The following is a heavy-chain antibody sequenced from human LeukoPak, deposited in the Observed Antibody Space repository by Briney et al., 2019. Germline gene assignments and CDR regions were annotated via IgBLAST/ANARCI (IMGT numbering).Heavy chain of an antibody. J-gene: IGHJ4*02. D-gene: IGHD4-17*01. CDR1: GFTFSSYA. V-gene: IGHV3-30*04. CDR2: ISYDGSNK. Sequence: GRSLRLSCAASGFTFSSYAMHWVRQAPGKGLEWVAVISYDGSNKYYADSVKGRFTISRDNSKNTLYLQMNSLRAEDTAVYYCARDDDYGDYSYWGQGTLVTVSS. CDR3: ARDDDYGDYSY.